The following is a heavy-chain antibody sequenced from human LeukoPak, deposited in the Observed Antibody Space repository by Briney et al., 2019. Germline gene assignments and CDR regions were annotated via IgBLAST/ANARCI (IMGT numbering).Heavy chain of an antibody. CDR3: ARALDYGGNPLNAFDI. Sequence: ASVKVSCKASGYTFTGYYMHWVRQAPGQGLEWMGGINPNSGGTNYAQKFQGRVTMTRDTSISTAYMELSRLRSDDTAVYYCARALDYGGNPLNAFDIWGQGTMVTVSS. D-gene: IGHD4-23*01. CDR1: GYTFTGYY. J-gene: IGHJ3*02. V-gene: IGHV1-2*02. CDR2: INPNSGGT.